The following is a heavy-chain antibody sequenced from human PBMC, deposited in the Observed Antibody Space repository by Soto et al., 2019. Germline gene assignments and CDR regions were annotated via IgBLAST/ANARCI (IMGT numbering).Heavy chain of an antibody. J-gene: IGHJ5*01. CDR2: LYPDDSNT. CDR3: ARFGAPAFPRNWFDF. D-gene: IGHD3-10*01. Sequence: GESLKILCKSSGYVFCSYWIACVCEWPGKGLEWMCLLYPDDSNTRYSPSFQGQVTISADKSINTAYLRWSSLRTSDSAIYYCARFGAPAFPRNWFDFCGQGTLVTVSS. CDR1: GYVFCSYW. V-gene: IGHV5-51*01.